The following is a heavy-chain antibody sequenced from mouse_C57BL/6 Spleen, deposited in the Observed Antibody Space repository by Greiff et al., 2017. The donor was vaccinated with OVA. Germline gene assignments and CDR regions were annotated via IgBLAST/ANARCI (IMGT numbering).Heavy chain of an antibody. CDR3: ARLNGTGAMDY. V-gene: IGHV5-17*01. CDR1: GFTFSDYG. CDR2: ISSGSSTI. J-gene: IGHJ4*01. Sequence: EVKLMESGGGLVKPGGSLKLSCAASGFTFSDYGMHWVRQAPEKGLEWVAYISSGSSTIYYADTVKGRFTISRDNAKNTLFLQMTSLRSEDAAMYYCARLNGTGAMDYWGQGTSVTVSS. D-gene: IGHD4-1*01.